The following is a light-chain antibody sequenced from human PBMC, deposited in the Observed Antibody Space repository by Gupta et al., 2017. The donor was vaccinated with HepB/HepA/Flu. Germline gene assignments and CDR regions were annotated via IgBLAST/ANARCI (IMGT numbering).Light chain of an antibody. CDR3: QQYNNWPLLT. V-gene: IGKV3-15*01. CDR1: QSVSSN. Sequence: IVMTQSPATLSVSPGERATLSCRASQSVSSNLAWYQQKPGQAPRLLIYGASTRDTGIPARFSGSGFGTEFTLTISSRQSEDFAVYYCQQYNNWPLLTFGGGTKVEIK. CDR2: GAS. J-gene: IGKJ4*01.